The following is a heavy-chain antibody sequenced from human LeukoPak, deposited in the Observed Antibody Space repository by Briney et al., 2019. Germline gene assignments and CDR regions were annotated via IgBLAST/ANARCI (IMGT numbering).Heavy chain of an antibody. CDR2: INPNSGGT. D-gene: IGHD6-6*01. CDR1: GYTFTGYY. Sequence: ASVKVSCKASGYTFTGYYMHWVRQAPGQGLEWMGWINPNSGGTNYAQKFQGRVTMTRDTSISTAYMELSRLRSDVTAVYYCARHESIAARPGWFDPWGQGTLVTVSS. J-gene: IGHJ5*02. CDR3: ARHESIAARPGWFDP. V-gene: IGHV1-2*02.